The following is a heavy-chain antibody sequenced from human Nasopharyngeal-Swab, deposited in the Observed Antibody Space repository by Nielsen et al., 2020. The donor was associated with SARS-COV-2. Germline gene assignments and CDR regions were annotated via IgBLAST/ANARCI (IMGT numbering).Heavy chain of an antibody. Sequence: SLKPPCPVPGFTFSHSWMHWVRQAPGKGLVWVSRINSDGSRTGHADSVKGRFTISRDNAKNTIYLQMNSLRAEDTAVYYCARDFDKTGDWGQGTLVTVSS. J-gene: IGHJ4*02. D-gene: IGHD7-27*01. CDR3: ARDFDKTGD. V-gene: IGHV3-74*01. CDR2: INSDGSRT. CDR1: GFTFSHSW.